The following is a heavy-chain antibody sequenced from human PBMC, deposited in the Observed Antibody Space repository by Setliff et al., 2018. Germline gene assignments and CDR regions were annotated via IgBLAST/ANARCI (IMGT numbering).Heavy chain of an antibody. V-gene: IGHV4-34*01. CDR3: ARTVTFDY. CDR1: GGSFSTYY. J-gene: IGHJ4*02. D-gene: IGHD4-17*01. Sequence: SETLSLTCAVYGGSFSTYYWIWIRQPPGKGLEWIGEINHSGSTNYNPSLKSRVTISVDTSKNQFSLKLRSVTAADTAIYYCARTVTFDYWSQGTLVTVSS. CDR2: INHSGST.